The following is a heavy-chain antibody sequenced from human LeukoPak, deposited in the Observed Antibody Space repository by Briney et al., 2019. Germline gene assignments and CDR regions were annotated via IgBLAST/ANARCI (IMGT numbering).Heavy chain of an antibody. CDR3: ARVGDYYGSGSLGPVNYYYMDV. J-gene: IGHJ6*03. CDR1: GFTFSSYG. D-gene: IGHD3-10*01. Sequence: GGSLRLSCAASGFTFSSYGMHWVRQAPGKGLEWVAFIRYDGSNKYYADSVKGRFTISRDNSKNTLYLQMNSLRAEDTAVYYCARVGDYYGSGSLGPVNYYYMDVWGKGTTVTVSS. V-gene: IGHV3-30*02. CDR2: IRYDGSNK.